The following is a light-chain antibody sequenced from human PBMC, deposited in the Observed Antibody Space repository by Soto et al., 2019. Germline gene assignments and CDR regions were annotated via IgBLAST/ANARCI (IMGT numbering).Light chain of an antibody. CDR1: QSVSSN. CDR2: GES. CDR3: QKYNNWPRT. Sequence: EIVMTQSPATLSLSPGERATLSCRGSQSVSSNLAWYQQKPGQAPRLLIYGESTRATGIPDRFSGSGSGTELNLTISRLQSEDFAVYYCQKYNNWPRTFGQGTKVDIK. J-gene: IGKJ1*01. V-gene: IGKV3-15*01.